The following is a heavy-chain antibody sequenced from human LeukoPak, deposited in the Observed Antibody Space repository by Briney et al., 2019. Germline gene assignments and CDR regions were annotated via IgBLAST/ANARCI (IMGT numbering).Heavy chain of an antibody. D-gene: IGHD2-2*01. CDR1: GGSSSGYY. J-gene: IGHJ6*03. CDR2: INRGGST. Sequence: SETLSLTCAVYGGSSSGYYWSWIRQPPGKGLEWIGEINRGGSTNYNPSLKSRVTVSVDTSKNQFSLKVSSVTAADTAVYYCARRGLVATAAGLYYYYYMDVWGKGTTVTVSS. CDR3: ARRGLVATAAGLYYYYYMDV. V-gene: IGHV4-34*01.